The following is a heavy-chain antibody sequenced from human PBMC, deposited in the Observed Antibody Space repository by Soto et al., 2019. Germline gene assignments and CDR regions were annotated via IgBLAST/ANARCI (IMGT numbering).Heavy chain of an antibody. CDR3: TPVPRPAD. V-gene: IGHV3-15*01. J-gene: IGHJ4*02. CDR2: IKREADGGTT. Sequence: GGSLRLSCAASGFTFADAWMSWVRQAPGRGLEWVGRIKREADGGTTDYAAPVKGRTTISRDDSKNTLYLQMNSLKTEDTAVYYCTPVPRPADWGQGTLVTVSS. CDR1: GFTFADAW.